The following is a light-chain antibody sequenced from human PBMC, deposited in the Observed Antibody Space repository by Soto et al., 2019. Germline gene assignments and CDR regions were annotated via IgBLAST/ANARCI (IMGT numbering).Light chain of an antibody. Sequence: ELVMTQSPATLSVSPGERATLSCRASQTVNSNLAWYQQKPGQAPRLLIYGASTRATGIPARFSGSGSGTEFTLTISSLQSEDFAVYYGQQRSNWPPFTFGQGTRLEIK. CDR3: QQRSNWPPFT. J-gene: IGKJ5*01. CDR1: QTVNSN. V-gene: IGKV3-15*01. CDR2: GAS.